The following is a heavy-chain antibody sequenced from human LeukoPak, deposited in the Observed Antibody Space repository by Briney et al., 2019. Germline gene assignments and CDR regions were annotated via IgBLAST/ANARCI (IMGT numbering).Heavy chain of an antibody. CDR1: GFTVSSNY. D-gene: IGHD3-10*01. J-gene: IGHJ3*02. CDR2: IYSGGST. V-gene: IGHV3-53*01. CDR3: ARTQDYYGSGSPNDAFDI. Sequence: PGGSLRLSCAASGFTVSSNYMSWVRQAPGKGLEWVSVIYSGGSTYYADSVKGRFTISRDNSKNTLYLQMNSLRAEDTAVYYCARTQDYYGSGSPNDAFDIWGQGTMVTVSS.